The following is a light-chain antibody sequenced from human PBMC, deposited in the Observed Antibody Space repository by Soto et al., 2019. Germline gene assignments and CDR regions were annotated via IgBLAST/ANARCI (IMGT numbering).Light chain of an antibody. CDR3: FSHTGV. J-gene: IGLJ2*01. CDR1: SSDVGFYNL. CDR2: EVT. Sequence: HSALTQPASVSGSPGQSITISCTGTSSDVGFYNLISWYQQHPGKAPKVIIFEVTKRPSGVSDRISGSKSGNTASLTISGLQAEDEADYYCFSHTGVFGGGTKVTVL. V-gene: IGLV2-23*02.